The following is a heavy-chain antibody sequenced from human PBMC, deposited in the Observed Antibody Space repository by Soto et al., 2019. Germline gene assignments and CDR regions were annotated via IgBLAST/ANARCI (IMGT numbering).Heavy chain of an antibody. CDR1: GGSISSYY. Sequence: SETLSLTCTVSGGSISSYYWSWIRRPPGKGLEWIGYIYYSGSTNYNPSLKSRVTISVDTSKNLFSLKLSSVTAADTAVYYCASTGNGRRSYYYYYYMDVWGKGTTVTVSS. V-gene: IGHV4-59*08. CDR2: IYYSGST. J-gene: IGHJ6*03. CDR3: ASTGNGRRSYYYYYYMDV. D-gene: IGHD1-1*01.